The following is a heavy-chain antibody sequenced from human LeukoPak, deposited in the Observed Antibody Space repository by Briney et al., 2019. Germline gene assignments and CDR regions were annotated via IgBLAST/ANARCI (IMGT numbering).Heavy chain of an antibody. CDR3: ASANGDYARGGFDY. Sequence: GGSLRLSCAASGSTFTNYWMSWVRQAPGKGLEWVANIKHDGSETYYVDSVKGRFTISRDNAKNSQYLQLNSLRAEDTAVYYCASANGDYARGGFDYWGQGTLVTVSS. V-gene: IGHV3-7*01. D-gene: IGHD4-17*01. J-gene: IGHJ4*02. CDR1: GSTFTNYW. CDR2: IKHDGSET.